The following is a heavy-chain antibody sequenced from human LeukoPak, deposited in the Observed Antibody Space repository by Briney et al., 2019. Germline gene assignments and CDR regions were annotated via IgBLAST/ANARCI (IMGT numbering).Heavy chain of an antibody. CDR2: IYYSGST. D-gene: IGHD3-10*01. V-gene: IGHV4-30-4*07. CDR1: GGSISSGGYS. CDR3: ARESNYYGSGTGWFDP. Sequence: PSQTLSLTCAVSGGSISSGGYSWSWIRQPPGKGLEWIGYIYYSGSTYYNPSLKSRVTISVDTSKNQLSLKLSSVTAADTAVYYCARESNYYGSGTGWFDPWGQGTLVTVSS. J-gene: IGHJ5*02.